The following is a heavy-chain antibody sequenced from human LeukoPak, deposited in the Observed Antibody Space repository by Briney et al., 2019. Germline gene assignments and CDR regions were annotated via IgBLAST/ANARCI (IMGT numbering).Heavy chain of an antibody. CDR2: ISSSGSYT. CDR3: ARVGGGYDPYYFDY. V-gene: IGHV3-11*06. Sequence: GGSLRLSCAASGFTFSDYYMSWIRQAPGKGLEWVSYISSSGSYTNYADSVKGRFTISRDNAKNSLYLQMNSLRAEDTAVYYCARVGGGYDPYYFDYWGQGTLVTVSS. J-gene: IGHJ4*02. D-gene: IGHD5-12*01. CDR1: GFTFSDYY.